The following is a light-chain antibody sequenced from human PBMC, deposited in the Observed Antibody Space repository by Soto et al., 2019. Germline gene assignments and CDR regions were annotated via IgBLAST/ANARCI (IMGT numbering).Light chain of an antibody. V-gene: IGLV2-14*03. CDR1: SSDVGAYNY. CDR2: DVN. CDR3: SSWTSGAPYV. J-gene: IGLJ1*01. Sequence: QSVLTQPASVSGSPGQSITISCAGTSSDVGAYNYVSWYQHHPGKAPKLMIYDVNNRPSGDSNRFSGSKSGNTPSLTISGLKAKDEADYYCSSWTSGAPYVCGSGTKSTV.